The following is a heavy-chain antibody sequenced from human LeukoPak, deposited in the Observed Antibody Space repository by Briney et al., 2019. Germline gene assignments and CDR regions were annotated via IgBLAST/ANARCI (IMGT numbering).Heavy chain of an antibody. CDR1: GFTLSDYY. V-gene: IGHV3-11*01. CDR2: ISSSGSTI. Sequence: GGSLRLSCAASGFTLSDYYMSWIRQASGKGLEWVSYISSSGSTIYYADSVKGRFTISRDNAKNSLYLQMNSLRAEDTAVYYCASSYSSSWYNAFDIWGQGTMVTVSS. J-gene: IGHJ3*02. D-gene: IGHD6-13*01. CDR3: ASSYSSSWYNAFDI.